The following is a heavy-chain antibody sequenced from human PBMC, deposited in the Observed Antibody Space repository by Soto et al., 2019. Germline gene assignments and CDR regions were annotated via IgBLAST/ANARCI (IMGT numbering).Heavy chain of an antibody. V-gene: IGHV3-48*02. CDR3: ARDKGQATYYYDSYYYYGMDV. D-gene: IGHD3-22*01. Sequence: GGSLRLSCAASGFTFSSHSMNWVRQAPGKGLEWVSYISSSSSTIYYADSVKGRFTISRDNAKNSLYLQMNSLRDEDTAVYYCARDKGQATYYYDSYYYYGMDVWGQGTTVTGSS. CDR2: ISSSSSTI. J-gene: IGHJ6*02. CDR1: GFTFSSHS.